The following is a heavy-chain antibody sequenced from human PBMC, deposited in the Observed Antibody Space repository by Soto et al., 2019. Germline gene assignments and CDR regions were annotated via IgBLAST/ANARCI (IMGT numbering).Heavy chain of an antibody. CDR1: GFTFSSYS. J-gene: IGHJ4*02. CDR2: ISSSSSTI. Sequence: GGSLRLSCAASGFTFSSYSMNWVRQAPGKGLEWVSYISSSSSTIYYADSVKGRFTISRDNAKNSLYLQMNSLRDEDTAVYYCARDSVITYYYDSSGYWPDYWGQGTLVTAPQ. V-gene: IGHV3-48*02. D-gene: IGHD3-22*01. CDR3: ARDSVITYYYDSSGYWPDY.